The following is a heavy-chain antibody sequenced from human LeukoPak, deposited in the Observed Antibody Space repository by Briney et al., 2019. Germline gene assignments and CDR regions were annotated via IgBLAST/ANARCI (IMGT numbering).Heavy chain of an antibody. CDR1: GGSLSTYY. CDR3: AREMYYYDSSGYYTNYYYMDV. CDR2: IYYSGNT. Sequence: SETLSLTCTVSGGSLSTYYWSWIRQPPGKGLEWIGYIYYSGNTNYNPSLKSRVTISVDTSKNQFSLKLSSVTAADTAVYYCAREMYYYDSSGYYTNYYYMDVWGKGTMVTVSS. J-gene: IGHJ6*03. D-gene: IGHD3-22*01. V-gene: IGHV4-59*12.